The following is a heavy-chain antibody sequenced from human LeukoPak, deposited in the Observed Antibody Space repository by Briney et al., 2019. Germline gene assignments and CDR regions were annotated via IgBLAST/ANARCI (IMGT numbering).Heavy chain of an antibody. D-gene: IGHD1-26*01. V-gene: IGHV4-59*01. Sequence: SETLSLTCTVSGGSISSYYWSWIRQPPGKGLEWIGYIYYSGSTNYNPSLKSRVTISVDTSKNQFSLKLSSVTAADTAVYYCARDGGDSGSDDAFGIWGQGTMVTVSS. CDR1: GGSISSYY. CDR3: ARDGGDSGSDDAFGI. CDR2: IYYSGST. J-gene: IGHJ3*02.